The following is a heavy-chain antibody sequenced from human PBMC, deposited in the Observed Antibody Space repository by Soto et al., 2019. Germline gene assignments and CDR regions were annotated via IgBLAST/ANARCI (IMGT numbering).Heavy chain of an antibody. CDR3: ARRDRSGFSYWLDT. V-gene: IGHV4-31*03. Sequence: NRSETLSLTCTVSGGSISSGDYYWSWIRQHPGKGLEWIGTIYFSGTTYYNPSLKSRVTISVDTSKNQFSLNLSSVTAADTAVYYCARRDRSGFSYWLDTWGQGTLVTVSS. J-gene: IGHJ5*02. CDR2: IYFSGTT. CDR1: GGSISSGDYY. D-gene: IGHD3-22*01.